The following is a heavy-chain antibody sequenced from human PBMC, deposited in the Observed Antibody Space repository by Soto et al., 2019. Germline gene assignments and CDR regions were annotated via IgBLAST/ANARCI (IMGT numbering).Heavy chain of an antibody. CDR3: ASGHEANND. CDR1: GGSISSGGYS. V-gene: IGHV4-30-2*01. J-gene: IGHJ4*02. CDR2: IYHSGST. D-gene: IGHD1-1*01. Sequence: QVQLQESGSGLVKPSQTLSLTCAVSGGSISSGGYSWSWIRQPPGKGLEWIGYIYHSGSTFYNPSLKSRITISMDTSNNQFPLKLNSLTAADTAVYYCASGHEANNDWGQGTLVTVSS.